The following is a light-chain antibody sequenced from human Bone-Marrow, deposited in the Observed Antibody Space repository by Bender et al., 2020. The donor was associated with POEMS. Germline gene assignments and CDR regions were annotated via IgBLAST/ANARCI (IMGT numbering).Light chain of an antibody. CDR2: EVT. Sequence: QSALTQPASVSGSPGQSITISCIGTSSDVGKYNLVSWYQQHPGKTPKLIIYEVTKRPSGVSDRFSGSKSGNTASLTISGLQAEDEADYYCSSYTFSSGEVFGGGTKLTVL. V-gene: IGLV2-14*02. J-gene: IGLJ2*01. CDR1: SSDVGKYNL. CDR3: SSYTFSSGEV.